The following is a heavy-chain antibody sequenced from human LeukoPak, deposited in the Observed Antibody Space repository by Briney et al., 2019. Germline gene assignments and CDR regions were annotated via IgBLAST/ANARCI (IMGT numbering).Heavy chain of an antibody. CDR1: GGSFSGYY. CDR3: ARGVDRYNYHFDY. J-gene: IGHJ4*02. CDR2: INHSGST. Sequence: SETLSLTCAVYGGSFSGYYWSWIRQPPGKGLEWIGEINHSGSTNYNPSLKSRVTISVDTSKNQFSLKLSSVTAADTAVYYCARGVDRYNYHFDYWGQGTLVTVSS. V-gene: IGHV4-34*01. D-gene: IGHD5-24*01.